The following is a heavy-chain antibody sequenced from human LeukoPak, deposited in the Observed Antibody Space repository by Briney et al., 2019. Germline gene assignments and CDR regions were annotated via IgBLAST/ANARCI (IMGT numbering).Heavy chain of an antibody. Sequence: PSETLSLTCTVSGGSISSYYWSWIRQPPGKGLEWIGYIYYSGSTNYNPSLKSRVTISVDTSKNQFSLKLSSVTAADTAVYYCARGGVDIVATNYYYYGMDVWGQGTTVTVSS. J-gene: IGHJ6*02. CDR3: ARGGVDIVATNYYYYGMDV. CDR1: GGSISSYY. CDR2: IYYSGST. V-gene: IGHV4-59*01. D-gene: IGHD5-12*01.